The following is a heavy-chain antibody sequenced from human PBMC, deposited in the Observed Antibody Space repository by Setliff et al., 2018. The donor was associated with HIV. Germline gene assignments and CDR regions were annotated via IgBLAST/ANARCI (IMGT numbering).Heavy chain of an antibody. D-gene: IGHD6-19*01. V-gene: IGHV1-24*01. Sequence: ASVKVSCKVSGSTLSELAMHWVRQTPAKGLQWMGGFHPEDGEYNYAQKFQGRVTMTEDTSTGTAYMDLRSLRSEDTAIYYCAIITHSSGWWGWTYWGQGTLVTVSS. CDR3: AIITHSSGWWGWTY. J-gene: IGHJ4*02. CDR2: FHPEDGEY. CDR1: GSTLSELA.